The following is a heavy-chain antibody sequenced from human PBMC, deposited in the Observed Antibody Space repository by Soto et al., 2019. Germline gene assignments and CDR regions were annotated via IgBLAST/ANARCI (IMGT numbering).Heavy chain of an antibody. J-gene: IGHJ5*01. D-gene: IGHD1-26*01. V-gene: IGHV4-61*01. Sequence: SETLSLTCTVSSGSISSSSYYWSWSRQPPGKGLECIGYIYYSGSTKYNPSLKSRVTVSVDTSKNQFSLKMSSVTAADTAMYYCARVGRGSGWFDSWGQGTLVTVSS. CDR1: SGSISSSSYY. CDR3: ARVGRGSGWFDS. CDR2: IYYSGST.